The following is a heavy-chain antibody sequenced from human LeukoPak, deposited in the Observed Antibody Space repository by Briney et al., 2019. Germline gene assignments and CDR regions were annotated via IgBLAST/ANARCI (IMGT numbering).Heavy chain of an antibody. Sequence: ASVKVSCKASGYTFTNYGISWVRQAPGQGLEWMGWISAYNGNTNYAQKLQGRVTMTTDTSTSTAYMELRRLRSDDTAVYYCARAPVEISGSSPTEYFQHWGQGTLVTVSS. CDR3: ARAPVEISGSSPTEYFQH. V-gene: IGHV1-18*01. CDR1: GYTFTNYG. D-gene: IGHD1-26*01. CDR2: ISAYNGNT. J-gene: IGHJ1*01.